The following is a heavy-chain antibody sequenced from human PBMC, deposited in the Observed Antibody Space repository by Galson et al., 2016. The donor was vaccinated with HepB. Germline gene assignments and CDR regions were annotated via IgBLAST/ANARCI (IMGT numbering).Heavy chain of an antibody. CDR3: AKDQSIGYCSSTSCYYDDFWSGSAMDV. J-gene: IGHJ6*02. D-gene: IGHD2-2*01. CDR1: GFTFSSYG. CDR2: ISHDGSNK. Sequence: SLRLSCAASGFTFSSYGIHWVRQAPGKGLEWVAVISHDGSNKKYADSVKGRFTISRDNSKNTVYLQMNSLRAEDTAVYYCAKDQSIGYCSSTSCYYDDFWSGSAMDVWGQGTTVTVSS. V-gene: IGHV3-30*18.